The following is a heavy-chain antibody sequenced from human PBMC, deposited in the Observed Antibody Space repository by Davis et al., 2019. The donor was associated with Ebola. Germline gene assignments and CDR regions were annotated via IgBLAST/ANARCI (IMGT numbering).Heavy chain of an antibody. J-gene: IGHJ5*02. Sequence: ASVKVSCKASGYTFTSYGISWVRQAPGQGLEWMGRINPNSGGTNYAQKFQGRVTMTRDTSISTAYMELSRLRSDDTAVYYCARVVYSEQWLANWFDPWGQGTLVTVSS. D-gene: IGHD6-19*01. CDR1: GYTFTSYG. CDR2: INPNSGGT. CDR3: ARVVYSEQWLANWFDP. V-gene: IGHV1-2*06.